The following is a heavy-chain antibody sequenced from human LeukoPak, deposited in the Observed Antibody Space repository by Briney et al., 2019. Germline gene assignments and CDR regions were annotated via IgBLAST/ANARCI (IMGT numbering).Heavy chain of an antibody. J-gene: IGHJ4*02. V-gene: IGHV1-2*02. D-gene: IGHD2-15*01. CDR1: GYTFTGYY. CDR2: INPNSGGT. Sequence: GASVKVSCKASGYTFTGYYMHWVRQAPGQGLEWMGWINPNSGGTNYAQKFQGRVTMTRDTSISTAYMELSRLRSDDTAVYYCARRVCSGGSCYLDYWGQGTLVTVSS. CDR3: ARRVCSGGSCYLDY.